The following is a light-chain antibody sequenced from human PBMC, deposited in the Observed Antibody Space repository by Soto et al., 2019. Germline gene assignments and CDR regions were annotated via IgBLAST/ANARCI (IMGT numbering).Light chain of an antibody. CDR2: GAS. Sequence: EIVLTQSPGTLSSSPGERATLSCRASQSVSSNYLAWYPQTPGQAPRLLIYGASSRATGVPDRISGSGSGTDFTRTISSLEPEDFAVYYCHQYGSLPRTFGGGTKVEIK. V-gene: IGKV3-20*01. CDR1: QSVSSNY. J-gene: IGKJ4*01. CDR3: HQYGSLPRT.